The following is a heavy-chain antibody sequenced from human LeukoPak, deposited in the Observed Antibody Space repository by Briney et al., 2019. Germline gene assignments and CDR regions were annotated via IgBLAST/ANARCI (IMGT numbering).Heavy chain of an antibody. CDR2: IYYSGST. CDR1: GGSVSSGSYY. CDR3: AIRGYSGYDLFDY. J-gene: IGHJ4*02. D-gene: IGHD5-12*01. V-gene: IGHV4-61*01. Sequence: SVTLSLTCTVSGGSVSSGSYYWSWIRQPPGKGLEWIGYIYYSGSTNYNPSLKSRVTISVDTSKNQFSLKLSSVTAADTAVYYCAIRGYSGYDLFDYWGQGTLVTVSS.